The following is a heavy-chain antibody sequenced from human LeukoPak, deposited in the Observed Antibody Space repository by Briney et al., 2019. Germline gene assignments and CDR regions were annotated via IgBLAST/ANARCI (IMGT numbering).Heavy chain of an antibody. V-gene: IGHV1-2*02. J-gene: IGHJ4*02. CDR2: INPNSGGT. CDR3: AKEYSSGWWFDY. Sequence: ASVKVSCKASGYTFTGYYMHWVRQAPGQGLEWMGWINPNSGGTNYAQKFQGRVTMTRDTSISTAYMELSRLRSDDTAVYYCAKEYSSGWWFDYWGQGTLVTVSS. CDR1: GYTFTGYY. D-gene: IGHD6-19*01.